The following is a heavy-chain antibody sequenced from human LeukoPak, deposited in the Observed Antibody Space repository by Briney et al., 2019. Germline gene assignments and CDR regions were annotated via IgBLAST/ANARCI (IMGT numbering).Heavy chain of an antibody. D-gene: IGHD3-10*01. CDR3: AREGTNYYGSGSYYTDY. V-gene: IGHV3-21*01. CDR1: GFTFSSYS. CDR2: ISSSSSYI. Sequence: PGGSLRLSCAASGFTFSSYSMNWLRQAPGKGLEWVSSISSSSSYIYYADSVKGRFTISRDNAKNSLYLQMNSLRAEDTAVYYCAREGTNYYGSGSYYTDYWGQGTLVTVSS. J-gene: IGHJ4*02.